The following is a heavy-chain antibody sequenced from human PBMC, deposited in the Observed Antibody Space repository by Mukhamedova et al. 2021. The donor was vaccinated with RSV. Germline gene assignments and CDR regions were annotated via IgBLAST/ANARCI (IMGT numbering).Heavy chain of an antibody. Sequence: DSYTNYSPSFQGHVTISADKSISTAYLQWSSLKASDTAMYYCARLSSSWLDYWGQGTLVTVSS. V-gene: IGHV5-10-1*01. CDR2: DSYT. J-gene: IGHJ4*02. CDR3: ARLSSSWLDY. D-gene: IGHD6-13*01.